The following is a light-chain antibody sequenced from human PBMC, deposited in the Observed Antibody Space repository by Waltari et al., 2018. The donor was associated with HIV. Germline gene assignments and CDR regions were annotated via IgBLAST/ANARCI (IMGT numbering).Light chain of an antibody. CDR3: SSYATAGTYVL. V-gene: IGLV2-23*02. J-gene: IGLJ2*01. Sequence: QSALTQPRSVSGSPGQSVTISCTGTSSDVGSYNLVSWYQQHPGKAPKLMISEVNKRPSGVSNRFSGSKSGNTASLTISGLQAEDEADYYCSSYATAGTYVLFGGGTKLTVL. CDR1: SSDVGSYNL. CDR2: EVN.